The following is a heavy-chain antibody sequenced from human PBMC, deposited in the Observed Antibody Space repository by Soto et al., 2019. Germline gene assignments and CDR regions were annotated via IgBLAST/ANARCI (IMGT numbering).Heavy chain of an antibody. J-gene: IGHJ6*02. Sequence: SETLSLTCTVSGGSINSYYWSWIRQAPGKGLKWIGYIYYSGSATYNPSFKSRVTISVDTSKNQFSLRLSSVTAADTAVYYCAREAGADYYYSMDLWGQGTTVTVSS. V-gene: IGHV4-59*12. CDR2: IYYSGSA. CDR1: GGSINSYY. D-gene: IGHD3-10*01. CDR3: AREAGADYYYSMDL.